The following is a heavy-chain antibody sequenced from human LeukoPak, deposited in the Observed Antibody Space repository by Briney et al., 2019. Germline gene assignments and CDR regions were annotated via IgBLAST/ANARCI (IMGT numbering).Heavy chain of an antibody. J-gene: IGHJ5*02. CDR1: GGFFSGYY. D-gene: IGHD2-15*01. V-gene: IGHV4-34*01. CDR3: ARGRAKDIVVVVAARKGLYNWFDP. CDR2: INHSGST. Sequence: SETLSLTCAVYGGFFSGYYWSWIRQPPGKGLEWIGEINHSGSTNYNPSLKSRVTISVDTSKNQFSLKLSSVTAADTAVYYCARGRAKDIVVVVAARKGLYNWFDPWGQGTLVTVSS.